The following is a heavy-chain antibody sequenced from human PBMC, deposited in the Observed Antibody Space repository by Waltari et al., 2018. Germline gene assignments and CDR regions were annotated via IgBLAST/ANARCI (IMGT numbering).Heavy chain of an antibody. D-gene: IGHD6-19*01. CDR2: IKQEGSGK. CDR3: AATPGIAVA. J-gene: IGHJ4*02. V-gene: IGHV3-7*01. Sequence: EVQLVESGGGLVQPGGSLRLSCAASGFTFSSYWMSWVRQAPGKGLEWVANIKQEGSGKYYVDSVKGRFTISRDNAKNSLYLQMNSLRAEDTAVYYCAATPGIAVAWGQGTLVTVSS. CDR1: GFTFSSYW.